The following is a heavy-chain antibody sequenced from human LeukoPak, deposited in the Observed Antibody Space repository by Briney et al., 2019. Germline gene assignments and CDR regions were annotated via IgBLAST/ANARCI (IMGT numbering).Heavy chain of an antibody. CDR2: ISTSSNYI. CDR3: ARDNWIEAHYFDY. Sequence: GGSLRLSCVASGFTFSTYSMNWVRQAPGKGLEWVSFISTSSNYIYYADSVKGRFTISRNNAKNSLYLQMNRLRAKDTAVYYCARDNWIEAHYFDYWGQGTLVTVSS. D-gene: IGHD1-20*01. J-gene: IGHJ4*02. V-gene: IGHV3-21*01. CDR1: GFTFSTYS.